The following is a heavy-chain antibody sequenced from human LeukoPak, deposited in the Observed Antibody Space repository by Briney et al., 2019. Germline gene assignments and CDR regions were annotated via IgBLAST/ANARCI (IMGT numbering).Heavy chain of an antibody. CDR3: ARETYYYGSGSYYQFDY. Sequence: GGSLRLSCAASGFTFSSYSMNWVRQAPGKGLEWVSYISSSSNTIYYADSVKGRFTISRDNAKNSLYLQMNSLRDEDTAVYYCARETYYYGSGSYYQFDYWGQGTLVTVSS. J-gene: IGHJ4*02. V-gene: IGHV3-48*02. D-gene: IGHD3-10*01. CDR2: ISSSSNTI. CDR1: GFTFSSYS.